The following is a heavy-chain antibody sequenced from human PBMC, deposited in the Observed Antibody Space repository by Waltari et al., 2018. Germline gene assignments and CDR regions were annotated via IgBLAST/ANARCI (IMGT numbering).Heavy chain of an antibody. V-gene: IGHV4-4*02. CDR3: ARDRGRGLYLDV. J-gene: IGHJ4*02. Sequence: QLQESGPGPVKPSGPLSLSCAVSGDSVTSANWWSWVRQSPQRGLEWIGEVLSTGKTNYSPSFASRVTMSLDASNNQFSLKGTSATAADTAVYYCARDRGRGLYLDVWGPGTLVTVSP. CDR2: VLSTGKT. CDR1: GDSVTSANW. D-gene: IGHD2-15*01.